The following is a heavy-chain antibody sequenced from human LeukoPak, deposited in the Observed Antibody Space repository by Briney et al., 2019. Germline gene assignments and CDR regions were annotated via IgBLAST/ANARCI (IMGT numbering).Heavy chain of an antibody. Sequence: SQTLSLTCAVSGGSISSGGYSWNWIRQPPGKGLEWIGYIYYSGSTYYNPSLKSRVTISVDTSKNQFSLKLSSVTAADTAVYYCAREADCSSTSCYNGDFDYWGQGTLVTVSS. V-gene: IGHV4-30-4*07. CDR2: IYYSGST. CDR3: AREADCSSTSCYNGDFDY. CDR1: GGSISSGGYS. J-gene: IGHJ4*02. D-gene: IGHD2-2*02.